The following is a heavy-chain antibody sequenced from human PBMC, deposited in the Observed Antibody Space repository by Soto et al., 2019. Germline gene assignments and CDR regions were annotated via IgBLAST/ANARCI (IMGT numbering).Heavy chain of an antibody. CDR3: TNAWQHDS. D-gene: IGHD6-13*01. V-gene: IGHV3-23*01. Sequence: EVQLLESGGGLVQPGGSLRLSCAASGFTFSNYAMTWVRQAPGKGLECVSTINTSGGNTHYADSVKGRFSVSRDNSKNTLSLQMNSLRAEDTAVYYCTNAWQHDSWGQGTLVTVSS. CDR2: INTSGGNT. CDR1: GFTFSNYA. J-gene: IGHJ5*01.